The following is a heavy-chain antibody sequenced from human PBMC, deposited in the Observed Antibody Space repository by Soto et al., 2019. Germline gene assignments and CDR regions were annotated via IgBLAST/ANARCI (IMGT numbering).Heavy chain of an antibody. V-gene: IGHV4-59*01. D-gene: IGHD5-12*01. Sequence: QVQLQESGPGLVKPSETLSLTCTVSGGSISSYYWSWLRQPPGKGLEWIGYIYSSGSTNYNPYLKRRVTISGDTSKNQCSRKLSSVPAADTAVYYCARAWGGYGDYGGQGTLVTVSS. CDR2: IYSSGST. CDR3: ARAWGGYGDY. CDR1: GGSISSYY. J-gene: IGHJ4*02.